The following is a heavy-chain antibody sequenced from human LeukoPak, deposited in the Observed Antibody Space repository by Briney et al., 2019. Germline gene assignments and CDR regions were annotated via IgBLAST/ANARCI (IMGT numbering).Heavy chain of an antibody. CDR2: IYYSGST. J-gene: IGHJ6*02. CDR1: GGSISSYY. V-gene: IGHV4-59*01. D-gene: IGHD2-21*01. Sequence: SETLSLTCTVSGGSISSYYWSWIRQPPGKGLEWIGYIYYSGSTNYNPSLKSRVTISIDTSKNQFSLKLSSVTAADTAVYYCARDAIFRSMDVWGQGTTVTVSS. CDR3: ARDAIFRSMDV.